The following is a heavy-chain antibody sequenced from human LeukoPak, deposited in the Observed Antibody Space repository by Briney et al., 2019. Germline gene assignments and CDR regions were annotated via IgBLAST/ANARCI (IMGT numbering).Heavy chain of an antibody. CDR1: GGSISSGGYY. CDR2: IYHSGST. CDR3: AREGIAAAVPRGYDY. Sequence: SETLSLTCTVSGGSISSGGYYWSWIRRPPGKGLEWIGYIYHSGSTYYNPSLKSRVTISVDRSKNQFSLKLSSVTAADTAVYYCAREGIAAAVPRGYDYWGQGTLVTVSS. D-gene: IGHD6-13*01. V-gene: IGHV4-30-2*01. J-gene: IGHJ4*02.